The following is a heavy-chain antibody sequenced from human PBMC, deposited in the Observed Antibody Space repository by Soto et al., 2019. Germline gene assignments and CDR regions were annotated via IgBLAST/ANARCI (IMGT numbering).Heavy chain of an antibody. J-gene: IGHJ3*02. D-gene: IGHD2-21*01. V-gene: IGHV3-53*01. Sequence: GGSLRLSCVASGFSVGGNYMTWVRQAPGKGLQWVSVIHTDGSTKYADFVEGRFTISRDNSKNTVYLQMNSLRAEDTALYFCVRAPFPVRTHLNNAFDIWGQGTLVTV. CDR2: IHTDGST. CDR1: GFSVGGNY. CDR3: VRAPFPVRTHLNNAFDI.